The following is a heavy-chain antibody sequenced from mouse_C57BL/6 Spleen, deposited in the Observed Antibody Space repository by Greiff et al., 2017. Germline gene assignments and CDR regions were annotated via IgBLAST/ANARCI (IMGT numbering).Heavy chain of an antibody. J-gene: IGHJ1*03. Sequence: VQLKESGPELVKPGASVKISCKASGYSFTGYYMNWVKQSPEKSLEWIGEINPSTGGTTYNQKFKAKATLTVDKSSSTAYMQLKSLTSEDSAVYYCARGPYGSSSRYFDVWGTGTTVTVSS. D-gene: IGHD1-1*01. CDR1: GYSFTGYY. V-gene: IGHV1-42*01. CDR3: ARGPYGSSSRYFDV. CDR2: INPSTGGT.